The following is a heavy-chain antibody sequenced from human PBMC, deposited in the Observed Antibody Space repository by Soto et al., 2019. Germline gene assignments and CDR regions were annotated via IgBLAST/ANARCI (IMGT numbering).Heavy chain of an antibody. CDR1: GFTFSSYA. CDR3: ARSDVVVTATAFDY. V-gene: IGHV3-30-3*01. D-gene: IGHD2-21*02. J-gene: IGHJ4*02. CDR2: ISYDGSNK. Sequence: QVQLVESGGGVVQPGRSLRLSCAACGFTFSSYAMHWVRQAPGKGLEWVAVISYDGSNKYYADSVKGRFTISRDNSKNTLYLQMNSLRAEDTAVYYCARSDVVVTATAFDYWGQGTLVTVSS.